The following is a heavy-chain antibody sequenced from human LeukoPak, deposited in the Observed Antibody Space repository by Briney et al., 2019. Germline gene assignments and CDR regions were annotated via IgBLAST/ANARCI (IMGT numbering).Heavy chain of an antibody. J-gene: IGHJ5*02. CDR1: GGSISSYY. CDR2: IYYSGST. D-gene: IGHD2-2*01. Sequence: TSETLSLTCPVSGGSISSYYWGWIRQPPGKGLEWIGSIYYSGSTYYNPSLKSRVTISVDTSKNQFSLKLSSVTAADTAVYYCARRPMGYCSSTSCYAEIGRWFDPWGQGTLVTVSS. V-gene: IGHV4-39*01. CDR3: ARRPMGYCSSTSCYAEIGRWFDP.